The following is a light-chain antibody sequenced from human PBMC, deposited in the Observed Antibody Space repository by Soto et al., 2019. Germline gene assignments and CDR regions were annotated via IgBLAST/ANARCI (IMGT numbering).Light chain of an antibody. J-gene: IGKJ4*01. V-gene: IGKV1-6*01. CDR3: LQNYNYPLT. CDR1: QSISND. CDR2: AAS. Sequence: IQMTQSPSSLSASVGDTVTITCRASQSISNDLYWYQQKPGKAPKLLIYAASTLQGGVPSRFSGSGSGTDFTLTISSLQPEDFATYYCLQNYNYPLTFGGGTKVEIK.